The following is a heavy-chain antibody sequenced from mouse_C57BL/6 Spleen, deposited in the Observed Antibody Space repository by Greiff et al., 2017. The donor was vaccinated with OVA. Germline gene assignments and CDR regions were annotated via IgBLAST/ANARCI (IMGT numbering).Heavy chain of an antibody. J-gene: IGHJ2*01. Sequence: VQLQQPGAELVKPGASVKLSCKASGYTFTSYWMQWVKQRPGQGLEWIGEIDPSDSYTNYNQKFKGKATLTVDTSSSTAYMQLSSLTSEDSAVYYCARRTITTVVASDYWGQGTTLTVSS. CDR2: IDPSDSYT. CDR3: ARRTITTVVASDY. CDR1: GYTFTSYW. D-gene: IGHD1-1*01. V-gene: IGHV1-50*01.